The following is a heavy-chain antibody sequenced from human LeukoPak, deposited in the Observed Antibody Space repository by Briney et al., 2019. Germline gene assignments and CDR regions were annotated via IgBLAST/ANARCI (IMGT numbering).Heavy chain of an antibody. CDR3: ARVPGSDIYYYYGMDV. V-gene: IGHV3-30-3*01. J-gene: IGHJ6*02. Sequence: GGSLRLSCAASGFTFSSCAMHWVRQAPGKGLEWVAVISYDGSNKYYADSVKGRFTISRDNSKNTLYLQMNSLRAEDTAVYYCARVPGSDIYYYYGMDVWGQGTTVTVSS. D-gene: IGHD3-10*01. CDR1: GFTFSSCA. CDR2: ISYDGSNK.